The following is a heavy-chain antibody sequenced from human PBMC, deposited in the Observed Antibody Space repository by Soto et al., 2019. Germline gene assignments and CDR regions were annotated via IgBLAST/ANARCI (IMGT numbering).Heavy chain of an antibody. D-gene: IGHD6-19*01. CDR3: ARGPRSGWMDAFEI. Sequence: QAQLQESGPGLVKPSETLSLTCTVSGGSISSYYWSWIRQPPGKGLEWIGYIYYSGRTNYNPSHKSRVTISVDASKNKFTLNLSCVTAADTAVYYCARGPRSGWMDAFEIWGQGTMFTFAS. V-gene: IGHV4-59*01. CDR2: IYYSGRT. J-gene: IGHJ3*02. CDR1: GGSISSYY.